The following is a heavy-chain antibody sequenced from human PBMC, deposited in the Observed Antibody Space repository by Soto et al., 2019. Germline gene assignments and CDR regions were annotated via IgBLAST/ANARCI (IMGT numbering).Heavy chain of an antibody. D-gene: IGHD1-7*01. CDR2: IYYSGST. Sequence: PSETLSLTCTVSGGSISSYYWSWIRQPPGKGLEWIGYIYYSGSTNYNPSLKSRVTISVDTSKNQFSLKLSSVTAADTAVYYCARESLELRDYYYGMDVWGQGTTVTVSS. J-gene: IGHJ6*02. CDR1: GGSISSYY. CDR3: ARESLELRDYYYGMDV. V-gene: IGHV4-59*01.